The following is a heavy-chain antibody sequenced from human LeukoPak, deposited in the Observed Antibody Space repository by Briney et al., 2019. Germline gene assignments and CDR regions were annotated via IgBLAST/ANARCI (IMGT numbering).Heavy chain of an antibody. CDR2: ISGSGTTI. CDR1: GFFFSDYY. CDR3: VRESVTLTRVPQGGALSWGPKPGREEYNYYGMHV. D-gene: IGHD1-14*01. V-gene: IGHV3-11*01. Sequence: AGGSLRLSCAASGFFFSDYYMTWIRQAPGKGLECVASISGSGTTIYYADPVKGRFTISRENAKNSLFLQTNSLRAEDSAVYYCVRESVTLTRVPQGGALSWGPKPGREEYNYYGMHVWGQGTTVTVSS. J-gene: IGHJ6*02.